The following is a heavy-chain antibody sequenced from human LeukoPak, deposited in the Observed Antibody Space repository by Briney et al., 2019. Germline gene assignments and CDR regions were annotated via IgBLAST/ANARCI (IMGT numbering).Heavy chain of an antibody. CDR3: ARDLRKGIAAAGPNPTRN. Sequence: PGGSLRLSCAASGFTFSSYWMSWVRQAPGKGLEWVSSISSSSSYIYYADSVKGRFTISRDNAKNSLYLQMNSLRAEDTAVYYCARDLRKGIAAAGPNPTRNWGQGTLVTVSS. CDR1: GFTFSSYW. J-gene: IGHJ4*02. CDR2: ISSSSSYI. V-gene: IGHV3-21*01. D-gene: IGHD6-13*01.